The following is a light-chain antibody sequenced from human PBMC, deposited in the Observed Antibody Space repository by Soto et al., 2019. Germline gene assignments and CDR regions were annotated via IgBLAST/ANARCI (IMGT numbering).Light chain of an antibody. CDR2: GAS. CDR3: QQYDNSPIT. Sequence: ESLCTQSPGMLSLYPAGRASVSCXASQSISSSFLAWYQQNPGQAHXLLTYGASSRATGIPDRFSGTGPETDFPLTISRLEPEDFAVYYCQQYDNSPITFGQGTRLE. V-gene: IGKV3-20*01. CDR1: QSISSSF. J-gene: IGKJ5*01.